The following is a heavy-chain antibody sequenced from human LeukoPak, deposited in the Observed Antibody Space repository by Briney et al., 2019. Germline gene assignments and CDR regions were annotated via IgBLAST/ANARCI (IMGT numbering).Heavy chain of an antibody. CDR2: IIPIFGTA. J-gene: IGHJ4*02. D-gene: IGHD6-6*01. Sequence: SVKVSCKASGYTFTSYAISWVRQAPGQGLEWMGGIIPIFGTANYAQKFQGRVTITADESTSTAYMELSSLRSEDTAVYYCARMAARPFSPSIDYWGQGTLVTVSS. CDR3: ARMAARPFSPSIDY. CDR1: GYTFTSYA. V-gene: IGHV1-69*13.